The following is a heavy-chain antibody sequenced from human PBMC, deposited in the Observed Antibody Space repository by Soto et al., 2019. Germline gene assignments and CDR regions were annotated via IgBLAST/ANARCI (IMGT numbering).Heavy chain of an antibody. CDR2: INAGNGNT. CDR3: ARDNNYDFWSGPQFDY. Sequence: ASVKVSCKASGYTFTSYAMHWVRQAPGQRLEWMGWINAGNGNTKYSQKFQGRVTITRDTSASTAYMELSSLRSEDTAVYYCARDNNYDFWSGPQFDYWGQGTLVTVSS. J-gene: IGHJ4*02. V-gene: IGHV1-3*01. CDR1: GYTFTSYA. D-gene: IGHD3-3*01.